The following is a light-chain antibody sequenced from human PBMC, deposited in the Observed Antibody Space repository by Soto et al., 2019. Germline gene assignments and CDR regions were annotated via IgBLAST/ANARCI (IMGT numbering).Light chain of an antibody. V-gene: IGKV1-9*01. CDR3: QQYSSFPWT. J-gene: IGKJ1*01. CDR2: AAS. CDR1: QGISSY. Sequence: GYRVTITCRASQGISSYLAWYQQKPGKAPKLLIYAASTLQSGVPLRFSGSGSGTSFTLTISSLQPDDFATYYCQQYSSFPWTFGQGTKVDIK.